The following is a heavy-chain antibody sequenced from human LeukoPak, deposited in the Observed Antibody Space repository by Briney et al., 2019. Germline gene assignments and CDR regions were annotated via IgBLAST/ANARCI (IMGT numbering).Heavy chain of an antibody. V-gene: IGHV1-69*13. J-gene: IGHJ6*02. Sequence: ASVKVSCKASGGTFSSYAISWVRQAPGQGLEWMGGIIPIFGTANYAQKFQGRVTITPDESTSTAYTELSSLRSEDTAVYYCARHSTTVRFLEWSVPRYYYGMDVWGQGTTVTVSS. CDR1: GGTFSSYA. CDR3: ARHSTTVRFLEWSVPRYYYGMDV. CDR2: IIPIFGTA. D-gene: IGHD3-3*01.